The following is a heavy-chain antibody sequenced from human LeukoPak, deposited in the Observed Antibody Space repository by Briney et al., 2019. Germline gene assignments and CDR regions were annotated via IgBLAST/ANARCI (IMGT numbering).Heavy chain of an antibody. J-gene: IGHJ4*02. CDR3: ARDLGPQYSGSYRY. Sequence: PGGSLRLSCAASGFTFDDYGMSWVSQAPGKGLEWVSGINWNGGSTGYADSVKGRFTISRDNAKNSLYLQMNSLRAEDMALYYCARDLGPQYSGSYRYWGQGTLVTVSS. D-gene: IGHD1-26*01. CDR1: GFTFDDYG. CDR2: INWNGGST. V-gene: IGHV3-20*04.